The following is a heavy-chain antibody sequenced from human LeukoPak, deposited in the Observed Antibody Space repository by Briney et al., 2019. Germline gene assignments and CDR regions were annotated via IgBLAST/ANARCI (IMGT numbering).Heavy chain of an antibody. CDR2: ISSTSYI. D-gene: IGHD4-11*01. CDR1: GFTPSSYS. CDR3: AREDYRTYYYYMDV. V-gene: IGHV3-21*01. Sequence: PGGSLRLSCAASGFTPSSYSMNWIRQAPGKGLEWVSSISSTSYIYNADSLKGRFTISRDNAKNSLYLQMNSLRAEVTAVYYCAREDYRTYYYYMDVWGEGTTVTVSS. J-gene: IGHJ6*03.